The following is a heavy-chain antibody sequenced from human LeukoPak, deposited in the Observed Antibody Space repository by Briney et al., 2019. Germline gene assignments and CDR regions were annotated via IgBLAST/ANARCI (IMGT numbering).Heavy chain of an antibody. V-gene: IGHV3-7*01. CDR2: IKGDGSEK. Sequence: GGSLRLSCAASGFTFSNYWMTWVRQAPGKGLEWVANIKGDGSEKYYVDSVKGRFTISRDNAKNSLYLQMNSLRAEDTAVYYCARDLSYYDSGAYYDAFDIWGQGTMVTVS. D-gene: IGHD3-22*01. CDR1: GFTFSNYW. J-gene: IGHJ3*02. CDR3: ARDLSYYDSGAYYDAFDI.